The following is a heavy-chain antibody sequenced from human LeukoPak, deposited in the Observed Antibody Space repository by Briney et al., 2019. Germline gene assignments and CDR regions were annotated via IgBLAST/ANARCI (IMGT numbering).Heavy chain of an antibody. CDR2: MYHSGST. CDR3: AKQGPTVVTHFDT. CDR1: GYSISSGYY. V-gene: IGHV4-38-2*01. J-gene: IGHJ4*02. D-gene: IGHD4-23*01. Sequence: SETLSLTCAVSGYSISSGYYWGWIRQPPGKGLDWIASMYHSGSTYYNPSLKSRVTISVDTSKNQFSLRLSSVAAADTAVYYCAKQGPTVVTHFDTWGQGTLVTVSS.